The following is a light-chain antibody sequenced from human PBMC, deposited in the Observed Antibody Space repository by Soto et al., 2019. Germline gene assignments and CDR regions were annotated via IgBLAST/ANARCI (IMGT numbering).Light chain of an antibody. CDR3: SSYTSTSTLV. V-gene: IGLV2-14*01. CDR2: DVS. Sequence: QSALAQPASVSGSPGQSITISCTGTSSDVGAYDYVSWYQQHPRKAPKLMIYDVSDRPSEVSNRFSGSKSGNTASLTISGLQAEDEADYYCSSYTSTSTLVFGGVTKLPVL. J-gene: IGLJ2*01. CDR1: SSDVGAYDY.